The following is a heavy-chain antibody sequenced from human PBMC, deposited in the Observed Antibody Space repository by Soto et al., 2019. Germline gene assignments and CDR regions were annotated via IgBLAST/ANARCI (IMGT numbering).Heavy chain of an antibody. CDR1: GGSVNSGSYY. CDR3: ARVPVEMAIVGYFLYYDVDV. Sequence: QVQLRESGPGLVRPSETLSLTCTVSGGSVNSGSYYWSWIRQPPGKGLEWIGYIFYSGSTEYPPSLKSRVTISLDTAKNQFSLKLSSVTAADTAVYYCARVPVEMAIVGYFLYYDVDVWGQGTTVTVSS. D-gene: IGHD5-12*01. CDR2: IFYSGST. J-gene: IGHJ6*02. V-gene: IGHV4-61*01.